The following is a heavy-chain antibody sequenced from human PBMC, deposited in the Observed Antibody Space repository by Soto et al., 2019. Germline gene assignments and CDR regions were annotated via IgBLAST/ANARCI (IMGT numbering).Heavy chain of an antibody. CDR3: ARQYCSGGSCYRRGYFDY. CDR1: GYSFTSYW. Sequence: PGESLKISCKGSGYSFTSYWIGWVRQMPGKGLEWMGIIYPGDSDTRYSPSFQGQVTISADKPISTAYLQWSSLKASDTAMYYCARQYCSGGSCYRRGYFDYWGQGTLVTVSS. CDR2: IYPGDSDT. V-gene: IGHV5-51*01. J-gene: IGHJ4*02. D-gene: IGHD2-15*01.